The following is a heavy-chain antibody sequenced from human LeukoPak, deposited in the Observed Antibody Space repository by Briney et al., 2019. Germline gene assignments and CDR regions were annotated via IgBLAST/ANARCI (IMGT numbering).Heavy chain of an antibody. CDR1: GFTFDDFG. D-gene: IGHD4-11*01. CDR2: IYWKGDIA. V-gene: IGHV3-20*04. J-gene: IGHJ4*02. CDR3: ARGLQYFEH. Sequence: GGSLRLSCAASGFTFDDFGMSWVRQAPGQGLEWVSHIYWKGDIARYADSVKGRFTSSRDNAKNSLYLQMNSLRVDDTAIYYCARGLQYFEHWGQGALVTASS.